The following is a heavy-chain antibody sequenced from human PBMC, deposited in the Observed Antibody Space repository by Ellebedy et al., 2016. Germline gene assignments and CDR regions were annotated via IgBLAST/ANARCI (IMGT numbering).Heavy chain of an antibody. CDR2: ISGSGGST. V-gene: IGHV3-23*01. CDR3: AGDSSGYDY. J-gene: IGHJ4*02. Sequence: GGSLRLXXAASGFTFSSYAMSWVRQAPGKGLEWVSAISGSGGSTYYADSVKGRFTISRDNAKNSLYLQMNSLRAEDTAVYYCAGDSSGYDYWGRGTLVTVSS. D-gene: IGHD3-22*01. CDR1: GFTFSSYA.